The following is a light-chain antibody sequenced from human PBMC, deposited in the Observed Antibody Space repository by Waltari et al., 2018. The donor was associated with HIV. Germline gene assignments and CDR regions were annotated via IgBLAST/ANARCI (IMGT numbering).Light chain of an antibody. V-gene: IGLV1-44*01. CDR1: SSNIGSNT. CDR3: SAWDDSVTGPV. Sequence: QSVLTQPPSASGTPGQRVTISCSGASSNIGSNTVNWYQQFPGTAPKLPIYSNNQRPSGVPDRFSGSKSGTSASLAISGLQSEDEADYYCSAWDDSVTGPVFGGGTKLTVL. J-gene: IGLJ3*02. CDR2: SNN.